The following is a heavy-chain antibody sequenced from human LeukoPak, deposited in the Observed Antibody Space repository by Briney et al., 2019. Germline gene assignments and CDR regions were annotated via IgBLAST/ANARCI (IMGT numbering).Heavy chain of an antibody. D-gene: IGHD5-12*01. CDR1: GYSFTDYY. CDR3: ARNLYKGYDLPYYYYYYMDV. CDR2: INPNSGGT. V-gene: IGHV1-2*02. Sequence: GASVKVSCKASGYSFTDYYIHWVRLAPGQGLECMGWINPNSGGTGYAQKFQGRVTMTRDTSINTAYMDLSRLTSDDTAVYYCARNLYKGYDLPYYYYYYMDVWGKGTTVTISS. J-gene: IGHJ6*03.